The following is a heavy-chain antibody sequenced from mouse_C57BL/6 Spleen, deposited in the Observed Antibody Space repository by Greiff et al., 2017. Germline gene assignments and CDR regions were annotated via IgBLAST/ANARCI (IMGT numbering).Heavy chain of an antibody. Sequence: VQLQQPGAELVKPGASVKLSCKASGYTFTSYWMHWVKQRPGQGLEWIGMIHPNSGSTNYNEKFKSKATLTVDKSSSTAYMQLSSLTSEDSAVYYCAREGDYDGVFDYWGQGTTLTVSS. CDR3: AREGDYDGVFDY. CDR1: GYTFTSYW. CDR2: IHPNSGST. J-gene: IGHJ2*01. D-gene: IGHD2-4*01. V-gene: IGHV1-64*01.